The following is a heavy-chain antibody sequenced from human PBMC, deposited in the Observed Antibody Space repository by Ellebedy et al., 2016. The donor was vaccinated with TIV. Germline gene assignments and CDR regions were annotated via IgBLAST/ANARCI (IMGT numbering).Heavy chain of an antibody. CDR1: GGTFSSYA. J-gene: IGHJ6*02. CDR3: ASILEATVSWGYYYGMDV. D-gene: IGHD5-12*01. Sequence: SVKVSXXASGGTFSSYAISWVRQAPGQGLEWMGGIIPIFGTANYAQKFQGRVTITAGESTSTAYMELSSLRSEDTAVYYCASILEATVSWGYYYGMDVWGQGTTVTVSS. CDR2: IIPIFGTA. V-gene: IGHV1-69*13.